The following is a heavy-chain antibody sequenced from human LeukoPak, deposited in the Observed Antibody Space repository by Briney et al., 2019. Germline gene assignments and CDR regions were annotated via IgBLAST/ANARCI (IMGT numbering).Heavy chain of an antibody. D-gene: IGHD3-3*01. CDR1: GFTFSSYW. CDR3: ARVRDFWSGLYFDY. V-gene: IGHV3-7*04. CDR2: IKQDGSEK. J-gene: IGHJ4*02. Sequence: GGSLRLSCAASGFTFSSYWMSWVRQAPGKGLEWVANIKQDGSEKYYVYSVKGRFTISRDNAKNSLYLQMNSLRAEDTAVYYCARVRDFWSGLYFDYWGQGTLVTVSS.